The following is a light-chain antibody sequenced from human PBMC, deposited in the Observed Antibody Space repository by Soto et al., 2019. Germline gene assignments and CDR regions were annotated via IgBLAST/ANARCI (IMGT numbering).Light chain of an antibody. CDR3: SSYAGAVV. V-gene: IGLV2-23*01. Sequence: QSALTQPASVSGSPGXXXTISCTGTSSDVGSYNLVSWYQHHPGKAPKLMIYEGSNRPSGVSTRFSGSKSGNTASLTISGLQAEDEADYYCSSYAGAVVFGGGTKVTVL. CDR1: SSDVGSYNL. CDR2: EGS. J-gene: IGLJ2*01.